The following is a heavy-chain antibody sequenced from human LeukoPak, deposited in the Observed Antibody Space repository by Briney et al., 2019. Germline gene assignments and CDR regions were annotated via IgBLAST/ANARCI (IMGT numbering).Heavy chain of an antibody. Sequence: GASVKVSCKVSGYTLTELSMHWVREAPGKGLEWMGGFDPEDGETIYAQKFQGRVTMTEDTSTDTAYMELSSLKSEDTAVYYCATVGNGGDAFDILGEGTKVTVSS. CDR2: FDPEDGET. V-gene: IGHV1-24*01. D-gene: IGHD1-1*01. CDR3: ATVGNGGDAFDI. CDR1: GYTLTELS. J-gene: IGHJ3*02.